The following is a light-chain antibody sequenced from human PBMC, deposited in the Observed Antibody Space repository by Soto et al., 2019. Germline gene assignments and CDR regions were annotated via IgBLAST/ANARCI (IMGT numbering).Light chain of an antibody. Sequence: QSALAQPPSVSGAPGQRVTVSCTGSSSNIRAGYAVHWYQQLQGAAPKLLLYDNIERPSGVPDRFSGSKSGTSASLAITGLQAEDEADYYCQSSDTGLSGAIFGGGTKLTVL. J-gene: IGLJ2*01. CDR3: QSSDTGLSGAI. V-gene: IGLV1-40*01. CDR2: DNI. CDR1: SSNIRAGYA.